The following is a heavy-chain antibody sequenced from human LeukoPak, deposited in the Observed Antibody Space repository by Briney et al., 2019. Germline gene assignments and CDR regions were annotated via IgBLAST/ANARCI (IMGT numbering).Heavy chain of an antibody. J-gene: IGHJ4*02. V-gene: IGHV1-3*01. CDR1: GGTFSSYA. D-gene: IGHD3-22*01. CDR3: ASISDSSGYPFDY. Sequence: EASVKVSCKASGGTFSSYAISWVRQAPGQRLEWMGWINAGNGNTKYSQKFQGRVTITRDTSASTAYMELSSLRSEDTAVYYCASISDSSGYPFDYWGQGTLVSVSS. CDR2: INAGNGNT.